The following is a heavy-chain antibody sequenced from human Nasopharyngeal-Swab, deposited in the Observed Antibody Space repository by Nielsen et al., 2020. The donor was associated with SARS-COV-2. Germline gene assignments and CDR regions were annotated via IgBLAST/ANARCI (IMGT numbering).Heavy chain of an antibody. D-gene: IGHD6-13*01. CDR3: AKEYSSSWYRTWFDP. CDR2: ISGSGGST. CDR1: RFTFITYA. Sequence: GGSLTPSCAPSRFTFITYAMSWVRQAPGNRLQWVSAISGSGGSTYYADSVKGRFTISRDNSKNTLYLQMNSLRAEDTAVYYCAKEYSSSWYRTWFDPWGQGTLVTVSS. V-gene: IGHV3-23*01. J-gene: IGHJ5*02.